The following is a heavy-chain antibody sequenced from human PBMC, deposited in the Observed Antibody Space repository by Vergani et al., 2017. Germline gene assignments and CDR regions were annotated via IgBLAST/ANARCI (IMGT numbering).Heavy chain of an antibody. D-gene: IGHD3/OR15-3a*01. CDR2: ISINGGSK. Sequence: EVQLVESGGGLVQPGGSLRLSCSASGFTFSNYAMHWVRQAPGKGLEYVSAISINGGSKYYADSVKGRFTISRDNYKNTLYLQMSSLRTEDTAVYYCARKWVDFWIGYFDSWGQGTLVTVSS. V-gene: IGHV3-64D*06. CDR1: GFTFSNYA. CDR3: ARKWVDFWIGYFDS. J-gene: IGHJ4*02.